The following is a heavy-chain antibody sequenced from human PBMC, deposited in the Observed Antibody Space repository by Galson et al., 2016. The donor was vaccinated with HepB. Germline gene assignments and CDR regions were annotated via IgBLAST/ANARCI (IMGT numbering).Heavy chain of an antibody. V-gene: IGHV3-11*04. CDR2: MNSGGSTL. CDR3: ATEKPGVGATRILDH. J-gene: IGHJ4*02. CDR1: GFTFSDYF. Sequence: SLRLSCAASGFTFSDYFMSWIRQAPGKGLEWVSYMNSGGSTLYYADSVRGRFSISRDNAKNTLYLQMNTLRDEDTAVYYCATEKPGVGATRILDHWGQGTLVTVSS. D-gene: IGHD1-26*01.